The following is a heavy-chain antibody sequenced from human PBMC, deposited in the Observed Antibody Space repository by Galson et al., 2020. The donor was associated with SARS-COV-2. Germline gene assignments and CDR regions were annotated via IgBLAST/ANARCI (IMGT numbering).Heavy chain of an antibody. J-gene: IGHJ3*02. CDR3: AKNKRDLLDAFDI. Sequence: GGSLRLSCGASGLTFSFYAMSWVRQGPGKGLEWVSAISGSGDSTYYADSVKGRFTISRDNSKNTLFLQMNSLRAEDTAVYYCAKNKRDLLDAFDIWGQGTVVTVS. V-gene: IGHV3-23*01. D-gene: IGHD1-26*01. CDR2: ISGSGDST. CDR1: GLTFSFYA.